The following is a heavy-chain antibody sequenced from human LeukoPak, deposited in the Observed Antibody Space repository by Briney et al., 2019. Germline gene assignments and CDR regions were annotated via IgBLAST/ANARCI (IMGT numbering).Heavy chain of an antibody. CDR1: GFTFSSYA. D-gene: IGHD3-22*01. V-gene: IGHV3-30*04. Sequence: GGSLRLSCAASGFTFSSYAMHWVRQAPGKGLEWVAVIRYDGSNKYYADSVKGRFTISRDNSKNTLYLQMNSLRAEDTAVYYCARVYYDSSGYYYYPPAWLDYWGQGTLVTVSS. J-gene: IGHJ4*02. CDR3: ARVYYDSSGYYYYPPAWLDY. CDR2: IRYDGSNK.